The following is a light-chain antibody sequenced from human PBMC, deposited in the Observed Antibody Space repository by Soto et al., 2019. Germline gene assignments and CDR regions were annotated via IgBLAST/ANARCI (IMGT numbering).Light chain of an antibody. V-gene: IGKV3-11*01. Sequence: EIVLTQSPATLSLSPGERVTLSCRASQSVRNYLAWYQQKPGQAPRLLIYDASNRATGIPARFSGSGSGTDFTLTISSLEPEDFAVYYCQQRSNWPPTFGGGTKVEI. CDR2: DAS. CDR1: QSVRNY. CDR3: QQRSNWPPT. J-gene: IGKJ4*01.